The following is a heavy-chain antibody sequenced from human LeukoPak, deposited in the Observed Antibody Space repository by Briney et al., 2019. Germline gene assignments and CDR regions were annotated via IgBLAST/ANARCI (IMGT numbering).Heavy chain of an antibody. CDR1: DGSISSYY. V-gene: IGHV4-59*01. Sequence: SETLSLTCTVSDGSISSYYWSWIRQPPGKGLEWIGYIYYSGSTNYNPSLKSRVTISVDTSQNQFSLKLSSVTAADTAVYYCAREGPLRYFDWSGGYYFDYWGQGTLVTVSS. CDR3: AREGPLRYFDWSGGYYFDY. D-gene: IGHD3-9*01. J-gene: IGHJ4*02. CDR2: IYYSGST.